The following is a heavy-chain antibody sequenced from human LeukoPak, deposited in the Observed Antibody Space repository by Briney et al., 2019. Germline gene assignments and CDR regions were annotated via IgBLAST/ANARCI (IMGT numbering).Heavy chain of an antibody. D-gene: IGHD2-8*01. CDR2: INHSGSS. CDR3: ARLIYYYYYMDV. Sequence: SETLSLTCAVYGGSFSDYYWSWIRQPPGKGLEWIGEINHSGSSNYNPSLKSRVTISIDTSKKQFSLKLSSVTAADTAVYYCARLIYYYYYMDVWGKGTTVTISS. J-gene: IGHJ6*03. V-gene: IGHV4-34*01. CDR1: GGSFSDYY.